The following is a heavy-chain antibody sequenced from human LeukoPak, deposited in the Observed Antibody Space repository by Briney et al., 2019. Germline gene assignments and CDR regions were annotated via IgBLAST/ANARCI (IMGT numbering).Heavy chain of an antibody. D-gene: IGHD6-19*01. Sequence: GGSLKLSCAASGLTFSGADMHWVRQASGKGLEWVGRIRTKGNRYATAYAASVKGRFTISRDNSKNTLYLQMNSLRAEDTAVYYCAKEGSSGVFEYFQHWGQGTLVTVSS. CDR2: IRTKGNRYAT. CDR1: GLTFSGAD. CDR3: AKEGSSGVFEYFQH. V-gene: IGHV3-73*01. J-gene: IGHJ1*01.